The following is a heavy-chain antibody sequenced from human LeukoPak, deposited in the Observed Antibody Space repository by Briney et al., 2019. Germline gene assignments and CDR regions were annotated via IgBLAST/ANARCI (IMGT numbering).Heavy chain of an antibody. CDR1: GFTFSDSY. CDR3: ARAGSSNWFDL. J-gene: IGHJ5*02. CDR2: INSSGSGL. V-gene: IGHV3-11*01. Sequence: PGGSLRLSCAASGFTFSDSYMTWIRQAPGKGLEWVSYINSSGSGLFYADSVKGRFTISRGNAKNSLYLQMNSLRVEDTAVYYCARAGSSNWFDLWGQGTLVTVSS. D-gene: IGHD3-10*01.